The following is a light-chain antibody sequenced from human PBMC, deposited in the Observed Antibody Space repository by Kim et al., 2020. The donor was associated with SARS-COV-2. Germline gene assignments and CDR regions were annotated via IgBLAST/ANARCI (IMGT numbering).Light chain of an antibody. Sequence: QSALTQPPSASASPGQSVTISCTGTSNDVGGYDFVSWYQQHPGEAPKLIIYEVSKRPSGVPDRFSGSKPGNTASLTVSGLQAEDEADYYCPSYAASNLMVFGGGTQLTVL. CDR1: SNDVGGYDF. CDR3: PSYAASNLMV. CDR2: EVS. J-gene: IGLJ2*01. V-gene: IGLV2-8*01.